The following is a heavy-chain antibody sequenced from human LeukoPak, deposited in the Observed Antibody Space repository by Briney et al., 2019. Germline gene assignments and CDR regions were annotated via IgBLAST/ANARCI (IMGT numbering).Heavy chain of an antibody. Sequence: GRSLRLSCAASGFTFSSYAMHWVRQAPGKGLEWVAVISYDGSNKYYADSVKGRFTISRDNSKNTLYLQMNSLRAEDTAVYYCAREGIVVVGAFDIWGQGTMVTVSS. V-gene: IGHV3-30-3*01. CDR2: ISYDGSNK. CDR1: GFTFSSYA. J-gene: IGHJ3*02. D-gene: IGHD2-2*01. CDR3: AREGIVVVGAFDI.